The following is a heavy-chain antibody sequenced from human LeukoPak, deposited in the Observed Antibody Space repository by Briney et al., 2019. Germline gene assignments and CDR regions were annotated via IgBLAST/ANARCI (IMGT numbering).Heavy chain of an antibody. J-gene: IGHJ4*02. CDR3: ARSHRKTYYYDSSGYCYY. CDR1: GFTFSSYS. CDR2: ISSSSSYI. V-gene: IGHV3-21*01. Sequence: GGSLRLSCAASGFTFSSYSMNWVRQGPGKGLEWVSSISSSSSYINYADSVKGRFTISRDNAKNSLYLQMNSLRAEDTAVYYCARSHRKTYYYDSSGYCYYWGQGTLVTVSS. D-gene: IGHD3-22*01.